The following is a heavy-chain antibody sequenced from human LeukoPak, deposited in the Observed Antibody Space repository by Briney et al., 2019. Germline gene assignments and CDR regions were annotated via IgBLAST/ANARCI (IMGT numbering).Heavy chain of an antibody. D-gene: IGHD3-22*01. CDR2: INPNSGGT. V-gene: IGHV1-2*02. J-gene: IGHJ1*01. CDR3: ARGSYDSSDFEYFHH. CDR1: GYTFTGYY. Sequence: AASVKVSCKASGYTFTGYYIQWVRQAPGQGLEWVGWINPNSGGTYYAQKFQGRVSMTRDTSISTAYMELSRLRSDDSAIYYCARGSYDSSDFEYFHHWGQGTLVTVSS.